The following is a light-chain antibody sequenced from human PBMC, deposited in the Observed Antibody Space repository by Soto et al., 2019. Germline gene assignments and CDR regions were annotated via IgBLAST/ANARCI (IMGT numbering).Light chain of an antibody. J-gene: IGKJ4*01. CDR3: QQYNNWPLT. V-gene: IGKV3-15*01. CDR1: QSLSSN. CDR2: GAS. Sequence: EIVMTQSPATLSVSPEERATLSCRASQSLSSNLAWYQQKPGQAPRLLIYGASTRATGIPGRFSGSGSGTEFTLTISSLQSEDFAVYYCQQYNNWPLTFGGGTKWIS.